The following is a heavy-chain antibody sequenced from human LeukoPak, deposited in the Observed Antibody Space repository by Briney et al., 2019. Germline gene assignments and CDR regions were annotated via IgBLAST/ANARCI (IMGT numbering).Heavy chain of an antibody. CDR2: IYYSGST. Sequence: SETLSLTCTVSGGSISSGGYYWSWIRQHPGKGLEWIGYIYYSGSTYYNPSLKSRVTISVDTSKNQFSLKLSSVTAADTAVYYCARCPELLGPLLWGQGTLVTVSS. J-gene: IGHJ4*02. CDR3: ARCPELLGPLL. D-gene: IGHD2-15*01. CDR1: GGSISSGGYY. V-gene: IGHV4-31*03.